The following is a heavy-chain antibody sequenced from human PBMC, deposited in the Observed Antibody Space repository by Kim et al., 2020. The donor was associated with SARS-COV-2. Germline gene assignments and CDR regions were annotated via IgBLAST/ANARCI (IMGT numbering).Heavy chain of an antibody. CDR3: ARRNPLRAYWYLDH. J-gene: IGHJ4*02. CDR2: VFSSGTT. D-gene: IGHD2-8*02. Sequence: SETLSLTCTVSTNSISSYYWTWFRQPAGKGLEWIGRVFSSGTTDYNPSLGSRVTVSLETSRKQFSLKLTSVTAADTAAYYCARRNPLRAYWYLDHWGQGT. V-gene: IGHV4-4*07. CDR1: TNSISSYY.